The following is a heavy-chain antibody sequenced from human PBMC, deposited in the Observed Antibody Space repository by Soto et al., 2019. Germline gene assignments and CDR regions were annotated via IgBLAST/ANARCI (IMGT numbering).Heavy chain of an antibody. Sequence: QVQLQESGPGLVRPSETLSLTCTVSGGSISSYYWSWIRQSPGKGLEWIGYMDYSGSTDYNPSLKSRVTISVDTSKNHFSLKLSSVTAADTAVYYCARRSSSTRNWFDPWGQGTLVTVSS. V-gene: IGHV4-59*08. J-gene: IGHJ5*02. CDR1: GGSISSYY. CDR3: ARRSSSTRNWFDP. CDR2: MDYSGST. D-gene: IGHD6-6*01.